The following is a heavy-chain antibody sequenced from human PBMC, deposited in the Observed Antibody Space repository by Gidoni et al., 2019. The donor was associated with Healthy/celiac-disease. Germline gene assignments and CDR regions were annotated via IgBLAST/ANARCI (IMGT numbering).Heavy chain of an antibody. V-gene: IGHV2-5*02. J-gene: IGHJ5*02. D-gene: IGHD2-15*01. CDR3: AHLGYCSGGSCYQTPRFDP. CDR2: IYWDDDK. Sequence: QITLKESGPTLVKPTQTLKLTCTFPGLSPSTSGAGVAWIRQPPGKALEWLALIYWDDDKRYSPSLKSRLTITKDTSKNQVVLTMTNMDPVDTATYYCAHLGYCSGGSCYQTPRFDPWGQGTLVTVSS. CDR1: GLSPSTSGAG.